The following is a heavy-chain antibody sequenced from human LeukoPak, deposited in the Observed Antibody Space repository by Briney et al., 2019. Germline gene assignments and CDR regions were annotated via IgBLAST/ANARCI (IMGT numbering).Heavy chain of an antibody. CDR1: GYTFTGYY. J-gene: IGHJ6*03. CDR3: ARSDHYYYYMDV. CDR2: INPNSGGT. Sequence: ASVKVSCKASGYTFTGYYMHWVRQAPGRGLEWMGRINPNSGGTNYAQKFQGRVTMTRDTSISTAYMELSRLRSDDTAVYYCARSDHYYYYMDVWGKGTTVTVSS. V-gene: IGHV1-2*06.